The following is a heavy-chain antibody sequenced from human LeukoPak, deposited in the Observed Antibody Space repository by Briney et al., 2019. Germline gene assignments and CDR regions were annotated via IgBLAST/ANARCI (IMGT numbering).Heavy chain of an antibody. Sequence: PSETLSLTCTVSGGSISSYYWSWIRQPPGKGLEWVSAISSSGGSPYYADSVNGRFTISRDNSKNTLYLQMNSLRAEDTALYYCAKDQALSLSSSRALDYWGQGTLVTVSS. CDR3: AKDQALSLSSSRALDY. D-gene: IGHD2-2*01. CDR2: ISSSGGSP. J-gene: IGHJ4*02. CDR1: GGSISSYY. V-gene: IGHV3-23*01.